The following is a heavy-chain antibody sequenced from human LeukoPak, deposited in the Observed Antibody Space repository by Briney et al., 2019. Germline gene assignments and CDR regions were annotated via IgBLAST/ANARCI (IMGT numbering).Heavy chain of an antibody. Sequence: SVKVSCKASGGAFSNYAISWVRQAPGQGFEWMGGIIPLFGAPQYAQKFHGRVTITMDEYTTTAYMELSSLRSEDTAVYYCTRGKGTSPIHYWGQGTLVTVSS. D-gene: IGHD1-7*01. CDR2: IIPLFGAP. J-gene: IGHJ4*02. V-gene: IGHV1-69*05. CDR1: GGAFSNYA. CDR3: TRGKGTSPIHY.